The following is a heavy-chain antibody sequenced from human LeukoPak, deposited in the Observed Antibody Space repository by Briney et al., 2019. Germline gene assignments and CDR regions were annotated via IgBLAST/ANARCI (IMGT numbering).Heavy chain of an antibody. D-gene: IGHD2-15*01. CDR3: VRGGPSTWS. Sequence: GGSLRLSCAASGFTFKLYWMHWVRQVPGKGPVWVSRINDDGSDTVYADSVRGRFTISRDDAKNTVYLQMNNLRAEDTAVYHCVRGGPSTWSWGQGTLVTVSS. J-gene: IGHJ5*02. CDR2: INDDGSDT. CDR1: GFTFKLYW. V-gene: IGHV3-74*01.